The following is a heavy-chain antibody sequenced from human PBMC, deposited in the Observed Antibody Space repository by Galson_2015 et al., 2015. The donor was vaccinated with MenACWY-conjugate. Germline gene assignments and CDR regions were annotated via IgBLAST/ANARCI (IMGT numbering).Heavy chain of an antibody. Sequence: SLRLSCAATGFTVNTNYMTWVRQVPGRGLECVSVIYAGGSTYYTDSVTGGFTVSRDSSNNAVHLQMNSLRVEDTAVYYCARAVSLRGSGHFPPDYMDVWGKGTAVTVSS. J-gene: IGHJ6*03. V-gene: IGHV3-53*01. D-gene: IGHD3-10*01. CDR1: GFTVNTNY. CDR3: ARAVSLRGSGHFPPDYMDV. CDR2: IYAGGST.